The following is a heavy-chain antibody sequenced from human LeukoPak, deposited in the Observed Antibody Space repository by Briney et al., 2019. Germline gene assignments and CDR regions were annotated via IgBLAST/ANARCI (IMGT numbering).Heavy chain of an antibody. J-gene: IGHJ5*02. CDR1: GGSFSGYY. V-gene: IGHV4-34*01. D-gene: IGHD3-3*01. Sequence: SETLSLTCAVYGGSFSGYYWSWIRQLPGKGLEWIGEINHSGSTNYNPSLKSRVTISVDTSKNQFSLKLSSVTAADTAVYYCAKAYDFWSGYSPLDPWGQGTLVTVSS. CDR3: AKAYDFWSGYSPLDP. CDR2: INHSGST.